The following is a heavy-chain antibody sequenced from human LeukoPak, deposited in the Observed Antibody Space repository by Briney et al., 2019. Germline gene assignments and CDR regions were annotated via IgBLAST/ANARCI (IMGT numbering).Heavy chain of an antibody. CDR3: VPSVAVAGYCNY. Sequence: PGGSLRLSCAASGFTFNRRGMLWVRQAPEKGLEFVSAISSNGGNTFYADSVRGRFTISRDNSKNRLFLQMSSLRAEDTAVYYWVPSVAVAGYCNYWGQGTLVTVSS. J-gene: IGHJ4*02. D-gene: IGHD6-19*01. CDR1: GFTFNRRG. CDR2: ISSNGGNT. V-gene: IGHV3-64D*09.